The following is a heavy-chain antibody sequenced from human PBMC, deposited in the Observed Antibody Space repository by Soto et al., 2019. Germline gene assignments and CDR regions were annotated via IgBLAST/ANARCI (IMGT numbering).Heavy chain of an antibody. J-gene: IGHJ5*02. CDR1: GGTFSSYT. CDR2: IIPILGIA. V-gene: IGHV1-69*02. CDR3: APANRYSRGWYGWFDP. D-gene: IGHD6-13*01. Sequence: QVQLVQSGAEVKKPGSSVKVSCKASGGTFSSYTISWVRQAPGQGLEWMGRIIPILGIANYAQKFQGRVTITADNSTCTAYMELGGLRSEDTAVYYCAPANRYSRGWYGWFDPWGQGTLVTVSS.